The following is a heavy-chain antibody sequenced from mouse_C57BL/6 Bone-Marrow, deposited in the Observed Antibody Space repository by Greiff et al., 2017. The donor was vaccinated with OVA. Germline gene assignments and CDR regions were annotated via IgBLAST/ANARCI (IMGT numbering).Heavy chain of an antibody. CDR2: IYPGSGST. J-gene: IGHJ4*01. CDR3: ARWGDY. Sequence: QVQLQQSVAELVKPGASVKLSCTASGYTFTSYWITWVKQRPGQGLEWIGDIYPGSGSTNYNEKFKSKATLTVDTSSSTAYMQLSSLTSEDSAVYYCARWGDYWGQGTSVTVSS. CDR1: GYTFTSYW. V-gene: IGHV1-55*01.